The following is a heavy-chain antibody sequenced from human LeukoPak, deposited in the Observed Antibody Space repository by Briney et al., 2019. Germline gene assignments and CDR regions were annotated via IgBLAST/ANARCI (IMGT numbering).Heavy chain of an antibody. J-gene: IGHJ6*03. CDR3: ARASPTGNYYYYYMDV. D-gene: IGHD1-1*01. CDR2: MHPNSGGT. V-gene: IGHV1-18*01. Sequence: ASVKVSCKASGGTFSSYAISWVRQAPGQGLEWMGWMHPNSGGTNYAQKLQGRVTMTTDTSTSTAYMELRSLRSDDTAVYYCARASPTGNYYYYYMDVWGKGTTVTVSS. CDR1: GGTFSSYA.